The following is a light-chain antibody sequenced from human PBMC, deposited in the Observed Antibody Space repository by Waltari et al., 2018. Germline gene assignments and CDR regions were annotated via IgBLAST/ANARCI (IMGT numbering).Light chain of an antibody. CDR2: DTT. CDR3: LLSFGITQI. V-gene: IGLV7-46*01. CDR1: TGTVTNNHY. J-gene: IGLJ2*01. Sequence: QAVVTQEPSVTVSPGGTLTLTCGSSTGTVTNNHYPYWFQQKPGQAPRTLIYDTTNKNSLPPARFSGSLLGGQASLTLSGVQPEDEAEYYCLLSFGITQIFGGGTKLTVL.